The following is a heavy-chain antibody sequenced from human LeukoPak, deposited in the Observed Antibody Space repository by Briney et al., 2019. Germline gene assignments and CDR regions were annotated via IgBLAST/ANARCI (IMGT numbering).Heavy chain of an antibody. J-gene: IGHJ4*02. D-gene: IGHD5-18*01. CDR3: AREVIGGYSYGSDY. CDR2: INPNSGGT. Sequence: ASVKDSCKASGYTFTGYYMHWVRQAPGQGLEWMGWINPNSGGTNYAQKFQGRVTVTRDTSISTAYMELSRLRSDDTAVYYCAREVIGGYSYGSDYWGQGTLVTVSS. V-gene: IGHV1-2*02. CDR1: GYTFTGYY.